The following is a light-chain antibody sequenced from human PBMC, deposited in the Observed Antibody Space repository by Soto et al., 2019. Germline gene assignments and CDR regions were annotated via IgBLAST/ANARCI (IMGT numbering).Light chain of an antibody. CDR3: QQYTGPPTT. Sequence: EIVLTQSPCTLSLSPGERGTLSCRASQNLGTLYLAWFQQKSGQAPRLLIYGASTRAAGIPDRFSGSGSGTDFTLTITRLEPEDSAVYFCQQYTGPPTTFGQGTLLEIK. CDR1: QNLGTLY. CDR2: GAS. J-gene: IGKJ5*01. V-gene: IGKV3-20*01.